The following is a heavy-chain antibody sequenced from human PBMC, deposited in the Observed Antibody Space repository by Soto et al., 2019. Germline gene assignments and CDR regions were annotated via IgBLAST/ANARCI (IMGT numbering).Heavy chain of an antibody. CDR1: GDSFAGYW. Sequence: GESLKISCKGSGDSFAGYWITLVRQKPGKGLEWMGRIDPSDSQTYYSPSFRGHVTISVTKSITTVFLQWSSLRASDTAMYYCARQIYDSDTGPNFKYYFDSWGQGTSVTVSS. CDR2: IDPSDSQT. J-gene: IGHJ4*02. V-gene: IGHV5-10-1*01. CDR3: ARQIYDSDTGPNFKYYFDS. D-gene: IGHD3-22*01.